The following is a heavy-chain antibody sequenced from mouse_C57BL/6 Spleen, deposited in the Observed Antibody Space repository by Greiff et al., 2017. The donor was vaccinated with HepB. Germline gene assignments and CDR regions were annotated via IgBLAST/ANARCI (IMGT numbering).Heavy chain of an antibody. D-gene: IGHD2-4*01. CDR3: ARKDYDYYPGAMDY. J-gene: IGHJ4*01. Sequence: VQLKESGPGLVQPSQSLSITCTASGFSLTSYGVHWVRQSPGKGLEWLGVIWSGGSTDYNAAFISRLSISKDNSKSKVFFKMNSLQADDTAIYYCARKDYDYYPGAMDYWGQGTSVTVSS. V-gene: IGHV2-2*01. CDR2: IWSGGST. CDR1: GFSLTSYG.